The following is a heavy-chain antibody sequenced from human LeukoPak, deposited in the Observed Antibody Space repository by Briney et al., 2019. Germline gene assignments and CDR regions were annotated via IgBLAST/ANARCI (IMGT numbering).Heavy chain of an antibody. CDR3: ARDGDSYGKPNDAFDI. J-gene: IGHJ3*02. D-gene: IGHD2-21*02. V-gene: IGHV3-11*04. CDR1: GFTFSDYY. Sequence: GSLRLSCAASGFTFSDYYMSWIRQAPGKGLEWGSYISSSGSTIYYADSVKGRFTISRDNAKNSLYLQMNSLRAEDTAVYYCARDGDSYGKPNDAFDIWGQGTMVTVSS. CDR2: ISSSGSTI.